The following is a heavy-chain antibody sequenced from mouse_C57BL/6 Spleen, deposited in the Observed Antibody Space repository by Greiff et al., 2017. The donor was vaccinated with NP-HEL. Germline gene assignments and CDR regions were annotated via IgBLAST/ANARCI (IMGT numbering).Heavy chain of an antibody. V-gene: IGHV1-54*01. Sequence: QVQLKQSGAELVRPGTSVKVSCKASGYAFTNYLIEWVKQRPGQGLEWIGVINPGSGGTNYNEKFKGKATLTADKSSSTAYMQLSSLTSEDSAVYFCARANDYAMDYWGQGTSVTVSS. CDR3: ARANDYAMDY. D-gene: IGHD1-1*01. CDR2: INPGSGGT. J-gene: IGHJ4*01. CDR1: GYAFTNYL.